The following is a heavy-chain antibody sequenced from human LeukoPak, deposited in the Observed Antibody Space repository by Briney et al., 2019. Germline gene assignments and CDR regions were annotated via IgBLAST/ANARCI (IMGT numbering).Heavy chain of an antibody. CDR3: AKVHDTTISHPPGDY. CDR2: IRYDGSNK. V-gene: IGHV3-30*02. J-gene: IGHJ4*02. Sequence: GGSLRLSCAASGFAFSNYGMHWVRQAPGKGLEWVAIIRYDGSNKYYADSVKGRFTISRDNSKNTLSLQMNSLRAEDTAVYYCAKVHDTTISHPPGDYWGRGTLVTVSS. CDR1: GFAFSNYG. D-gene: IGHD2/OR15-2a*01.